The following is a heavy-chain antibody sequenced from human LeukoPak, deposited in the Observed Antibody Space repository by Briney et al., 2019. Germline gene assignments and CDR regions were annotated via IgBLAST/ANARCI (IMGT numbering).Heavy chain of an antibody. J-gene: IGHJ4*02. CDR1: GGSISSSSYY. D-gene: IGHD6-13*01. CDR3: ARPGDSNPWGEN. V-gene: IGHV4-39*01. CDR2: IYYSGST. Sequence: SETLSLTCTVSGGSISSSSYYWGWIRQPPGKGLEWIGSIYYSGSTYYNPSLKSRVTISVDTSKNQFPLKLSSVTAADTAVYYCARPGDSNPWGENWGQGTLVTVSS.